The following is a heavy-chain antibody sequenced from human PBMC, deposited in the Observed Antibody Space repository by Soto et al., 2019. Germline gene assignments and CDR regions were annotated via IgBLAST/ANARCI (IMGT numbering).Heavy chain of an antibody. CDR2: IYYSGST. D-gene: IGHD5-18*01. CDR1: GGSISSGGYY. V-gene: IGHV4-31*03. CDR3: ARDREIDTAMALYNWFDP. J-gene: IGHJ5*02. Sequence: QVQLQESGPGLVKPSQTLSLTCTVSGGSISSGGYYWSWIRQHPGKGLEWIGYIYYSGSTYYNPPLKSRVTISVDTSKNQFSLKLSSVTAADTAVYYCARDREIDTAMALYNWFDPWGQGTLVTVSS.